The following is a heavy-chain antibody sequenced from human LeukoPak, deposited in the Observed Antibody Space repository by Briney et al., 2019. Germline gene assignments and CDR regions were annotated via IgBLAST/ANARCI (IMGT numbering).Heavy chain of an antibody. D-gene: IGHD5-12*01. Sequence: ASVKVSCKASGYTFTSYGISWVRQAPGQGLEWMGWISAYNGNTNYAQKLQGRVTMTTDTSTSTAYMELSSLRSEDTAVYYCARGPGLPSYGMDVWGQGTTVTVSS. CDR1: GYTFTSYG. J-gene: IGHJ6*02. V-gene: IGHV1-18*01. CDR3: ARGPGLPSYGMDV. CDR2: ISAYNGNT.